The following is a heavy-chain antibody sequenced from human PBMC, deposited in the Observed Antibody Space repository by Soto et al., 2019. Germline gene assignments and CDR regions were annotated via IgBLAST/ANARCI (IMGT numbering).Heavy chain of an antibody. CDR2: IYYSGST. D-gene: IGHD3-16*02. CDR1: GGSISSYY. CDR3: ARAPRDGHIPPYRYFDY. J-gene: IGHJ4*02. Sequence: SEPLSLTCTVSGGSISSYYWSWIRQPPGKGLEWIGYIYYSGSTNYNPSLKSRVTISVDTSKNQFSLKLSSVTAADTSVYYCARAPRDGHIPPYRYFDYWGQGTLVTVSS. V-gene: IGHV4-59*01.